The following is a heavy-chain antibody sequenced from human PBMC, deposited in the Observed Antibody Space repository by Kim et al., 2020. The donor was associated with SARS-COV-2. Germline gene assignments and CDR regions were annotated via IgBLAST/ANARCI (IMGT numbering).Heavy chain of an antibody. CDR2: ISWDGGST. CDR1: GFTFDDYT. J-gene: IGHJ6*02. D-gene: IGHD3-22*01. V-gene: IGHV3-43*01. CDR3: AKSNYYHSSGSSWGYYYYGMDV. Sequence: GGSLRLSCAASGFTFDDYTMHWVRQAPGKGLEWVSLISWDGGSTYYADSVKGRFTISRDNSKNSLYLQMNSLRTEDTALYYCAKSNYYHSSGSSWGYYYYGMDVWGQGTTVTVSS.